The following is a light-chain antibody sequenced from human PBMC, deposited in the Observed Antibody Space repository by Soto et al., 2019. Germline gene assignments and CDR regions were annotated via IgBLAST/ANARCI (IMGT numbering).Light chain of an antibody. CDR1: QSVLYSSNNKNY. CDR3: QQYYSTPPT. J-gene: IGKJ4*01. CDR2: WAS. V-gene: IGKV4-1*01. Sequence: DIVMTQYPDSLAVSLGERATINCKSSQSVLYSSNNKNYLAWYQQKPGQPPKLLIYWASTRESGVPDRFAGSGSGTDFTLTISSLQAEDVAVYYCQQYYSTPPTVGGGTKVDIK.